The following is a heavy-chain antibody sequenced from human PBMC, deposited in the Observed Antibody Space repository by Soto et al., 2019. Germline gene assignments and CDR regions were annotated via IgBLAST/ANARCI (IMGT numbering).Heavy chain of an antibody. CDR1: GYSISSGYY. J-gene: IGHJ2*01. CDR2: IYHSGST. D-gene: IGHD3-22*01. CDR3: ATPLGSSGYDLCWYFDL. Sequence: SETLSLTCAVSGYSISSGYYWGWIRQPPGKGLEWIGSIYHSGSTYYNPSLKSRVTISVDTSKNQFSLKLSSVTAADTAVYYCATPLGSSGYDLCWYFDLWGRGXLVT. V-gene: IGHV4-38-2*01.